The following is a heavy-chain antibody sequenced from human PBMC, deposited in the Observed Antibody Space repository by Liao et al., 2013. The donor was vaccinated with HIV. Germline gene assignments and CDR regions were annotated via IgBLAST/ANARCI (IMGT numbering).Heavy chain of an antibody. D-gene: IGHD3-10*01. CDR1: GGSISSSSYY. J-gene: IGHJ4*02. CDR2: IYYSGST. Sequence: QVQLQESGPGLVKPSETLVLTCTVSGGSISSSSYYWGWIRQPPGKGLEWIGSIYYSGSTYYNPSLKSRVTISVDTSKNQFSLKLSSVTAADTAVYYCARLRRSGKHNWGQGTLVTVSS. CDR3: ARLRRSGKHN. V-gene: IGHV4-39*07.